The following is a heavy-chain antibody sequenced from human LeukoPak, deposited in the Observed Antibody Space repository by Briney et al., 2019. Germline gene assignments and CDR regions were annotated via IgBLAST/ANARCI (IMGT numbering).Heavy chain of an antibody. J-gene: IGHJ4*02. CDR2: IKQDGSET. Sequence: GGSLRLSCAASGFTFSSYWMSWVRQAPGKGLEWVANIKQDGSETYYVDSVKGRFTISRDNAKNSLFLQMNSLRAEDSAVYYCANRKTFGFDSWGQGILVTVSS. CDR3: ANRKTFGFDS. D-gene: IGHD3-3*01. V-gene: IGHV3-7*05. CDR1: GFTFSSYW.